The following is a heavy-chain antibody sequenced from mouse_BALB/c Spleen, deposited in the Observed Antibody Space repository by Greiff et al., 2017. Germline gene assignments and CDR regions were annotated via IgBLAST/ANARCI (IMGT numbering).Heavy chain of an antibody. Sequence: EVQVVESGGGLVQPGGSRKLSCAASGFTFSSFGMHWVRQAPEKGLEWVAYISSGSSTIYYADTVKGRFTISRDNPKNTLFLQMTSLRSEDAAMYYCGRTPLNRDGAMDYWGQGTSVTVSS. V-gene: IGHV5-17*02. D-gene: IGHD4-1*01. J-gene: IGHJ4*01. CDR1: GFTFSSFG. CDR2: ISSGSSTI. CDR3: GRTPLNRDGAMDY.